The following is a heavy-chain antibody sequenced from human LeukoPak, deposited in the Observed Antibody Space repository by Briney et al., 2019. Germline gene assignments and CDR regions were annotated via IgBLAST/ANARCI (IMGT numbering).Heavy chain of an antibody. CDR3: ARGTSSSWYPGCEYYYYMDV. CDR1: GYTFTSYG. J-gene: IGHJ6*03. V-gene: IGHV1-18*01. Sequence: GSVKVSCKASGYTFTSYGISWVRQAPGQGLELMGWISAYNGNTNYAQKLQGRVTMTTDTSTSTAYMELRSPRSDDTAVYYCARGTSSSWYPGCEYYYYMDVWGKGTTVTVSS. D-gene: IGHD6-13*01. CDR2: ISAYNGNT.